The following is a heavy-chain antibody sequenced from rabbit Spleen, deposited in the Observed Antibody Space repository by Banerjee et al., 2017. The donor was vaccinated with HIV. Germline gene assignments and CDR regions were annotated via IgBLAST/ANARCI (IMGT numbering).Heavy chain of an antibody. Sequence: QEQLEESGGDLVKPEGSLTLTCTASGFSFSSSYWICWVRQAPGKGLEWIACIYTGSSRSTYYPSWARGRFTISKTSSTTVTLQMTSLTVADTATYFCARDSSSSFSSYGMDLWGQGTLVTVS. CDR3: ARDSSSSFSSYGMDL. CDR2: IYTGSSRST. J-gene: IGHJ6*01. CDR1: GFSFSSSYW. D-gene: IGHD1-1*01. V-gene: IGHV1S45*01.